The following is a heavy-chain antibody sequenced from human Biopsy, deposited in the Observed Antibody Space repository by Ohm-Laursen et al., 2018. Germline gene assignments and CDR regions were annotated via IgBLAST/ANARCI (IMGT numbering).Heavy chain of an antibody. D-gene: IGHD4-11*01. Sequence: SLRLSCTASGFTFTSYAMYWVRQAPGKGLEWVAVISYDGSGEYYADSLQGRFIISRDNPKNTVDLQMNSLRAEDTAVYFCARDGKRWDYSTYFSWHFDLWGRGTLVTVSS. CDR3: ARDGKRWDYSTYFSWHFDL. CDR2: ISYDGSGE. J-gene: IGHJ2*01. V-gene: IGHV3-30*03. CDR1: GFTFTSYA.